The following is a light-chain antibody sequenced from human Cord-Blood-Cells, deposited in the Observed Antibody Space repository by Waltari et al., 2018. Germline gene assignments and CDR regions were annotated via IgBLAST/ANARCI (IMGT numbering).Light chain of an antibody. CDR3: QQYNRYSGT. Sequence: DLQMTQSPSTLSASVGDKVTVTCRASQSISSWLAWYQQKPGKAPKLLIYDASSLESGVPSWFSGSCSGTEFPLTISSVQADDFATYYCQQYNRYSGTFGQGTKVEIK. V-gene: IGKV1-5*01. J-gene: IGKJ1*01. CDR2: DAS. CDR1: QSISSW.